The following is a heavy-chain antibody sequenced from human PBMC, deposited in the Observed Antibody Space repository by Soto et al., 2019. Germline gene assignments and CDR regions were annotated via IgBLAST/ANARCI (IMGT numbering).Heavy chain of an antibody. Sequence: SETLSLTCPVSGGYISSSSYYWGWIRQPPGKGLEWIGSIYYSGSTYYNPSLKSRVTISVDTSKNQFSLKLSSVTAADTAVYYCARRRHSGYDRGIDYWGQGTLVTVSS. CDR2: IYYSGST. D-gene: IGHD5-12*01. CDR1: GGYISSSSYY. V-gene: IGHV4-39*01. J-gene: IGHJ4*02. CDR3: ARRRHSGYDRGIDY.